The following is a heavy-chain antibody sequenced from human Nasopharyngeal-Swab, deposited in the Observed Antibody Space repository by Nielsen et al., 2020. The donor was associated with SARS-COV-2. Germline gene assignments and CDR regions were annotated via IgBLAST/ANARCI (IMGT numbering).Heavy chain of an antibody. CDR1: GGSISSYY. Sequence: SETLSLTCTVSGGSISSYYWGWIRQPPGKGLEWIGSIYYSGSTYYNPSLKSRVTISVDTSKNQFSLKLSSVTAADTAVYYCARDLSSGWYEFDYWGQGTLVTVSS. CDR3: ARDLSSGWYEFDY. D-gene: IGHD6-19*01. CDR2: IYYSGST. J-gene: IGHJ4*02. V-gene: IGHV4-39*07.